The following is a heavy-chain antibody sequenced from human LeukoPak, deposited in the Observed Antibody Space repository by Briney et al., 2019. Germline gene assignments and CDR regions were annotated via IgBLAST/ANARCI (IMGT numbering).Heavy chain of an antibody. V-gene: IGHV1-2*06. CDR3: ARDSIAAAGTGGTIDDY. CDR2: INPNSGGT. CDR1: GYTFTGYY. D-gene: IGHD6-13*01. J-gene: IGHJ4*02. Sequence: ASVKVSCKASGYTFTGYYMHWVRQAPGQGLEWMGRINPNSGGTNYAQKFQGRVTMTRDTSISTAYMELSRLRSDDTAVYYCARDSIAAAGTGGTIDDYWGRGTLVTVSS.